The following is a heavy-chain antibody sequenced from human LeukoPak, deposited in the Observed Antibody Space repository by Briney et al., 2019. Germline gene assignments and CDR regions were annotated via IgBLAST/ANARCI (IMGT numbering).Heavy chain of an antibody. CDR1: GFTFSSHA. V-gene: IGHV3-23*01. J-gene: IGHJ4*02. CDR3: ARDPGVVAFHYFDF. Sequence: GGSLRLSCAASGFTFSSHAMAWVRQAPGKGLEWVSATGGLGSSTYYGDSVKGRFTISRDNSKNTVYLQMDSLRVEDTAVYYCARDPGVVAFHYFDFWGQGTLITVSS. CDR2: TGGLGSST. D-gene: IGHD3-3*01.